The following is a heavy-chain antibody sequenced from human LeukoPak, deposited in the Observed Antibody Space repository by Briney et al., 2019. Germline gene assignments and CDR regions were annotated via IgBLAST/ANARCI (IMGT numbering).Heavy chain of an antibody. CDR1: GGSISSGGYY. V-gene: IGHV4-31*11. D-gene: IGHD4-17*01. J-gene: IGHJ5*02. Sequence: PSETLSLTCAVSGGSISSGGYYWSWIRQLPGKGLEWIGYIYYSGSTYYNPSLKSRVTISVDTSKNQFSLKLSSVTAADTAVYYCARGGTTVTGFDPWGQGTLVTVSS. CDR2: IYYSGST. CDR3: ARGGTTVTGFDP.